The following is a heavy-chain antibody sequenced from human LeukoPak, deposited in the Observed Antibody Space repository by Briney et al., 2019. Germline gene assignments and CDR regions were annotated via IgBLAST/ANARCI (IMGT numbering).Heavy chain of an antibody. V-gene: IGHV4-34*01. CDR2: INHSGST. Sequence: PETLSLTCAVYGESFSGFYWSWIRQPPGKGLEWIGEINHSGSTNYNPSLKTRVTISIDTSKNQFSLKLSSVTAANTAVYYCARHQGVVDLWGRGSLVTVSS. CDR1: GESFSGFY. CDR3: ARHQGVVDL. J-gene: IGHJ2*01. D-gene: IGHD3-3*01.